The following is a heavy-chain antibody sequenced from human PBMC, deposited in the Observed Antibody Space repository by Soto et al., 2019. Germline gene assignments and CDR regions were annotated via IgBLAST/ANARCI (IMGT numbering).Heavy chain of an antibody. J-gene: IGHJ4*02. D-gene: IGHD3-10*01. CDR1: SGSISSSNW. Sequence: ETLSLTCAVSSGSISSSNWWSWVRQPPGKGLEWIGEIYHSGSTNYNPSLKSRVTISVDKSKNQFSLKLSSVTAADTAVYYCARTITTYYYGSGPFDYWGQGTLVTVSS. CDR3: ARTITTYYYGSGPFDY. V-gene: IGHV4-4*02. CDR2: IYHSGST.